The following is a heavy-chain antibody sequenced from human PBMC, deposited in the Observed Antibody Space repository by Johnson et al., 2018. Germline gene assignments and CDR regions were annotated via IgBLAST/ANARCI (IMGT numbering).Heavy chain of an antibody. J-gene: IGHJ3*02. CDR1: GFTFSSYS. CDR2: ISSSSSTI. D-gene: IGHD2-15*01. Sequence: VQLVQSGGGLVQPGGSXRLSCAASGFTFSSYSMNWVRQAPGKGLEWVSYISSSSSTIYYADSVKVRFTISRDNAKNSLYLQRNSLRAEDTAVYYSARTYCSGGSCYWHAFDIWGQGTMVTVSS. CDR3: ARTYCSGGSCYWHAFDI. V-gene: IGHV3-48*01.